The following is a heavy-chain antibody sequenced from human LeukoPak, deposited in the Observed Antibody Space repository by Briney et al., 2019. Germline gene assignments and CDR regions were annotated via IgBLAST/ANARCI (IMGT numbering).Heavy chain of an antibody. CDR3: ARDGYSSGWYGGPIYYYMDV. J-gene: IGHJ6*03. V-gene: IGHV3-23*01. CDR2: ISGSVIGT. D-gene: IGHD6-19*01. CDR1: GFTFSSYA. Sequence: PGGSLRLSCAASGFTFSSYAMSWVRQAPGKGLEWVSAISGSVIGTYYADSVKGRFTISRDTSKNTLYLQMNSLRAEDTAVYYCARDGYSSGWYGGPIYYYMDVWGKGTTVTVSS.